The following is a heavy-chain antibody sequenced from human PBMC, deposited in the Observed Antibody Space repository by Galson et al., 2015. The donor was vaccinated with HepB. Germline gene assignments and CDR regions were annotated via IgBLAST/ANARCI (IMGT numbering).Heavy chain of an antibody. V-gene: IGHV3-73*01. D-gene: IGHD2-2*01. CDR2: VTSRTNNYAT. J-gene: IGHJ4*02. Sequence: SLRLSCAASGFTFSGSAIHWVRQASGKGLEWLGRVTSRTNNYATSYVASLKGRFTISRDDSKNTAYLHMTRLKTDDSAVYYCLRLGDVSGYSSSWGQGTLVTVSS. CDR1: GFTFSGSA. CDR3: LRLGDVSGYSSS.